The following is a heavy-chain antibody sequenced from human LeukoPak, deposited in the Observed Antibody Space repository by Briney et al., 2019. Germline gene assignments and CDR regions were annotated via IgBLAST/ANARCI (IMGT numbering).Heavy chain of an antibody. V-gene: IGHV4-39*01. D-gene: IGHD3-3*01. CDR1: GGSISSSSYY. Sequence: SETLSLTCTVSGGSISSSSYYWGWIRQPPGKGLEWIGSIYYSGSTYYNPSLKSRVTISVDTSKNQFSLKLSSVTAADTAVYYCARHTLAITIFGVVQGDGWFDPWGQGTLVTVSS. CDR3: ARHTLAITIFGVVQGDGWFDP. CDR2: IYYSGST. J-gene: IGHJ5*02.